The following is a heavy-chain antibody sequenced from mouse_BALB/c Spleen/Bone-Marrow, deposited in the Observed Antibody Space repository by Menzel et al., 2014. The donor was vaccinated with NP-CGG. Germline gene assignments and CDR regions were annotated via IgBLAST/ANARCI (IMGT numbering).Heavy chain of an antibody. CDR1: GFNIKDYY. D-gene: IGHD2-10*02. Sequence: EVQVVESGAELVRSGASVKLSCTASGFNIKDYYMHWVKQRPEQGLEWIGWIDPENGDTEYAPKFQGKATMTADTSSNTAYLQLSSLTSEDTAVCYCNEGYGNYGYWGQGTTLTVSS. CDR2: IDPENGDT. J-gene: IGHJ2*01. V-gene: IGHV14-4*02. CDR3: NEGYGNYGY.